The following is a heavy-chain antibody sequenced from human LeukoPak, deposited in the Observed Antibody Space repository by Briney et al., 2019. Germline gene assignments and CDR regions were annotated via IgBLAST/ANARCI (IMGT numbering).Heavy chain of an antibody. Sequence: SETLSLTCAVYGGSFSGYYWSWIRQPPGKGLEWIGEINHSGSTNYNPSLKSRVTISVDTSKNQFSLKLSSVTAADTAVYYCARFHSYGFDYWGEGTLVTVSS. J-gene: IGHJ4*02. CDR3: ARFHSYGFDY. V-gene: IGHV4-34*01. D-gene: IGHD5-18*01. CDR1: GGSFSGYY. CDR2: INHSGST.